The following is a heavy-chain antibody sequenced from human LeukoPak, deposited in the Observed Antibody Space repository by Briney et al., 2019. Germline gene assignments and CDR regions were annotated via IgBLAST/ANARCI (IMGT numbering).Heavy chain of an antibody. CDR3: ATEMYYDGSGPHFDY. J-gene: IGHJ4*02. D-gene: IGHD3-22*01. Sequence: PSGTLSLTCAVSGGSISSSNWWSWVRQPPGKGLEWIGEIFHTGNTNCNPSLKSRVTISVDKSKKQFSLELSSVTAADTAVYYCATEMYYDGSGPHFDYWGQGTLVTVSS. CDR2: IFHTGNT. CDR1: GGSISSSNW. V-gene: IGHV4-4*02.